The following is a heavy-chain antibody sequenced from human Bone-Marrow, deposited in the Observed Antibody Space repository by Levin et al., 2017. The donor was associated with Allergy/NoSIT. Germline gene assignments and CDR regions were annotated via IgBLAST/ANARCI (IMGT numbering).Heavy chain of an antibody. V-gene: IGHV1-2*02. CDR2: INPDNGYT. J-gene: IGHJ5*02. Sequence: ASVKVSCKASGYYFTAYKIHWVRQAPGQGLEWMGWINPDNGYTNYAPKFQVRVTMTGDTSISTAYMELNRLISDDTAVYYCAGLHRLGYYDTSGFSWGQGSLVTVSS. CDR1: GYYFTAYK. CDR3: AGLHRLGYYDTSGFS. D-gene: IGHD3-22*01.